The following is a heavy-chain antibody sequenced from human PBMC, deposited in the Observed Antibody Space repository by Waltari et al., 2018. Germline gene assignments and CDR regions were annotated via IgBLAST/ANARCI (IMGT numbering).Heavy chain of an antibody. J-gene: IGHJ4*02. CDR1: GGSFRGYY. CDR2: INHSGST. Sequence: QVQLQQWGAGLLKPSETLSLTCAVYGGSFRGYYWSWLRQAPGKGLEWIGEINHSGSTNYNPSLKSRVTISVDTSKNQFSLKLSSVTAADTAVYYCASGPYYDSSGYYYGFDYWGQGTLVTVSS. V-gene: IGHV4-34*01. D-gene: IGHD3-22*01. CDR3: ASGPYYDSSGYYYGFDY.